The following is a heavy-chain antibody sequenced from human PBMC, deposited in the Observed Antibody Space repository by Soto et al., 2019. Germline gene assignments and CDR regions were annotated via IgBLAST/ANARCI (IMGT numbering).Heavy chain of an antibody. V-gene: IGHV1-18*01. Sequence: ASVKVSCKASGYTFTSYGISWVRQAPGQGLEWMGWISAYNGNTNYAQKLQGRVTMTTDTSTSTAYMELRSLRSDDTAVYYCARDAVVVVAATYYYYMDVWGKGTTVTVSS. J-gene: IGHJ6*03. D-gene: IGHD2-15*01. CDR1: GYTFTSYG. CDR2: ISAYNGNT. CDR3: ARDAVVVVAATYYYYMDV.